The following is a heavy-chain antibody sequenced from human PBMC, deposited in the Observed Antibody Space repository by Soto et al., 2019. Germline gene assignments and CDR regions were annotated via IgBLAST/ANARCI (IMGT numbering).Heavy chain of an antibody. CDR1: GGTFSNHA. CDR2: IIPIFSTT. D-gene: IGHD6-13*01. CDR3: AREVAADGTFREDVFDI. V-gene: IGHV1-69*12. Sequence: QVHLVQSGAEVKKPGSSVKVSCKAPGGTFSNHAINWVRQAPGQGLEWMGRIIPIFSTTNYAQKFQGRVTMTADESTITAYLELSSQNHDYTAVYYCAREVAADGTFREDVFDIWGQGTLVTVSS. J-gene: IGHJ3*02.